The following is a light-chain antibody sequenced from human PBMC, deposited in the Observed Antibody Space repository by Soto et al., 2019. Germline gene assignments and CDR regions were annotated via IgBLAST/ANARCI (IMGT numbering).Light chain of an antibody. CDR1: QSISSY. V-gene: IGKV3-11*01. Sequence: EIVLTQSPATLSLSPGKRATLPGRASQSISSYLAWYQKKAGQAPRLLIYDASNRDTGITARFSGSGSGTDFSLTISSLEPEDFAVYYCKHRNNXPLTCGGGTKV. CDR3: KHRNNXPLT. CDR2: DAS. J-gene: IGKJ4*01.